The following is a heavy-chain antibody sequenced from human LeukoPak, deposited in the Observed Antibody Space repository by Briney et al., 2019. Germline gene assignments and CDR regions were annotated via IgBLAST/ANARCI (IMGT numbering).Heavy chain of an antibody. D-gene: IGHD2-15*01. V-gene: IGHV4-59*01. CDR1: GGSISSYY. Sequence: SETLSLTCTVSGGSISSYYWSWIRQPPGKGLEWIGYIYYSGSTNYNPSLKSRVTISVDTSKNQFPLKLSSVTAADTAVYYCARDITLAATNWFDPWGQGTLVTVSS. CDR2: IYYSGST. J-gene: IGHJ5*02. CDR3: ARDITLAATNWFDP.